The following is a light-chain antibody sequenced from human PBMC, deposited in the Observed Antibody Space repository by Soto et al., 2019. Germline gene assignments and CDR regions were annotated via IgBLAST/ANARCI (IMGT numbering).Light chain of an antibody. CDR2: AAS. V-gene: IGKV1-39*01. Sequence: DIQMTQSPSSLSASVGDRVTITCRASQSVNSYLNWYQQKPGTAPKLLIYAASSLQTGVPSRFSGSGSGTDFTLTISSLQPEDFATYYCQQSYRTPHTFGQGTKLETK. CDR1: QSVNSY. CDR3: QQSYRTPHT. J-gene: IGKJ2*01.